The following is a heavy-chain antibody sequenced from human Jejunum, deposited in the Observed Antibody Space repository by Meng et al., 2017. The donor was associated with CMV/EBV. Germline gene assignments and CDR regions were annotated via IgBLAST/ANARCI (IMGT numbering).Heavy chain of an antibody. CDR1: GFAFSNSV. D-gene: IGHD6-6*01. CDR3: AREQSSSYAFDI. Sequence: SGFAFSNSVMYWVRQAPGKGLEYVSGISSNGVSAYYADSVKGRFTISRDNSKNTLYLQMNSLRGEDTAVYYCAREQSSSYAFDIWGQGTVVTVSS. J-gene: IGHJ3*02. V-gene: IGHV3-64*02. CDR2: ISSNGVSA.